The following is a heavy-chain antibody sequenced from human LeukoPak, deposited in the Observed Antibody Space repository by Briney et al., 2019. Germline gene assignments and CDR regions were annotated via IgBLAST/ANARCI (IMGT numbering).Heavy chain of an antibody. CDR3: ARAVERKFDY. CDR2: TYYRSNWYN. J-gene: IGHJ4*02. CDR1: GDSVSSNSAT. D-gene: IGHD6-19*01. V-gene: IGHV6-1*01. Sequence: SQTLSLTCAISGDSVSSNSATWNWIRQSPSRGLEWLGRTYYRSNWYNAYAPSVKSRISINAETSKNQFSLQLNSVTPEDTAVYYCARAVERKFDYWGQGTLVTVSS.